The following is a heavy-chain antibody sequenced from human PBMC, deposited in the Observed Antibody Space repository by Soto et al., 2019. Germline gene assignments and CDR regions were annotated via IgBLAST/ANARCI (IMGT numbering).Heavy chain of an antibody. V-gene: IGHV6-1*01. CDR3: ARKSTYASSGYYYYCVDY. D-gene: IGHD3-22*01. CDR1: GDSVSSNSAA. J-gene: IGHJ4*02. Sequence: SQTLSLTCAISGDSVSSNSAAWNWIRQSPSRGLEWLGRTYYRSKWYNDYAVSVKSRITINPDTSKNQFSLQLNTVPPEDTAVYYCARKSTYASSGYYYYCVDYWGQGTLVTVSS. CDR2: TYYRSKWYN.